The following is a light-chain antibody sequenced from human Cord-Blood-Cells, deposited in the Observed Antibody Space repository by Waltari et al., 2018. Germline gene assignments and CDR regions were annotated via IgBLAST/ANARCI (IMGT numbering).Light chain of an antibody. J-gene: IGLJ3*02. V-gene: IGLV2-14*01. CDR3: SSYTSSSTWV. CDR1: SSDVGGYNY. CDR2: DVS. Sequence: QSALTQPASVSGSPGQSITISCTGTSSDVGGYNYVSWYQQHPGKAPKLMIYDVSKRPSGVSTRFSASKSGNTASLTISGLQAEDEADYYCSSYTSSSTWVFGGGTKLTVL.